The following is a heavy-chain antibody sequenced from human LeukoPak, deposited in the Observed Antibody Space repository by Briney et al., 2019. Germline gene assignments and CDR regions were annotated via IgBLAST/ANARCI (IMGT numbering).Heavy chain of an antibody. J-gene: IGHJ4*02. Sequence: SGRSLRLSCAASGFTFSSYAMHWVRQAPGKGLEWVAVISYDGSNKYYADSVKGRFTISRDNSKNTLYLQMNSLRAEDTAVYYCARDIGVMAFYFDYWGQGTLVTVSS. CDR2: ISYDGSNK. D-gene: IGHD6-19*01. CDR1: GFTFSSYA. CDR3: ARDIGVMAFYFDY. V-gene: IGHV3-30-3*01.